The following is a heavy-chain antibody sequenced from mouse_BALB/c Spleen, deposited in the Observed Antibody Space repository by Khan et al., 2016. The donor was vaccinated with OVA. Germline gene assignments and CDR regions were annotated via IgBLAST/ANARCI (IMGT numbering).Heavy chain of an antibody. CDR1: GYTFTSSW. CDR3: ARDQDGNYYYAMDY. Sequence: QVQLQQPGAELVKPGAPVKLSCKASGYTFTSSWMNWVKQRPGRGLEWIGRIDPSDSDTHYNPKFTDTAPLTVDKSSSTAYIQLSILTSADSAVYYGARDQDGNYYYAMDYWGQGTSVTVAS. CDR2: IDPSDSDT. J-gene: IGHJ4*01. V-gene: IGHV1-69*02. D-gene: IGHD2-1*01.